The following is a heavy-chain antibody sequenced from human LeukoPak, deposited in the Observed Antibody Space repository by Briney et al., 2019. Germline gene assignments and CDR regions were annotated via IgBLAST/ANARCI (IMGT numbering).Heavy chain of an antibody. V-gene: IGHV3-30*04. Sequence: GGSLRLSCAASGFTFSIYAMHWVRQAPGRGREWEAVIPYDGSNKYYADSVKGRFTISRDNSKNTLYRQMNSLRAEDTAVYYCARLRHYDIYDRGQGTLVTVSS. CDR2: IPYDGSNK. CDR3: ARLRHYDIYD. D-gene: IGHD3-9*01. CDR1: GFTFSIYA. J-gene: IGHJ4*02.